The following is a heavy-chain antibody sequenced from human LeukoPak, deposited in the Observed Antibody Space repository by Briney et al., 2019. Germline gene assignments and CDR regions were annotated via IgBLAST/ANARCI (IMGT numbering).Heavy chain of an antibody. CDR1: GFTFSSHW. CDR3: ARDGIAVAGKDY. CDR2: INRDGSSA. V-gene: IGHV3-74*01. D-gene: IGHD6-19*01. Sequence: GSLRLSCAASGFTFSSHWMHWVRQVPGKGLVWVSRINRDGSSANYADSVKGRFTISRDNAKNTLYLQMNSLRAEDTAVYYCARDGIAVAGKDYWGQGTLVTVSS. J-gene: IGHJ4*02.